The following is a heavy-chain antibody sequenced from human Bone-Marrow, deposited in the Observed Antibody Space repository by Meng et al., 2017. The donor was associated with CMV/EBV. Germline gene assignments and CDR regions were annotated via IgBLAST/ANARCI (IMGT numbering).Heavy chain of an antibody. CDR3: ARGNVVLWFGESHYYYGMDV. CDR1: GFTFGSYS. D-gene: IGHD3-10*01. V-gene: IGHV3-21*01. CDR2: ISSSSRYM. Sequence: GESLKISCAASGFTFGSYSMNWVRTAPGKGLEWVSSISSSSRYMYYADTVKGRFTIPRDNAKNSLYLQMNSLRAEGTAVYYCARGNVVLWFGESHYYYGMDVWGQGTTVTVSS. J-gene: IGHJ6*02.